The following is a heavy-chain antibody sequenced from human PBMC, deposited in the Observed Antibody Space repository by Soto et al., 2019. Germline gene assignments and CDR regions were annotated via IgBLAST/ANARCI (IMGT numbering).Heavy chain of an antibody. CDR2: ISYDGSNK. CDR3: AKLETTVSVKFDY. CDR1: GFTFSSYG. V-gene: IGHV3-30*18. J-gene: IGHJ4*02. D-gene: IGHD4-17*01. Sequence: GGSLRLSCAASGFTFSSYGMHWVRQAPGKGLEWVAVISYDGSNKYYADSVKGRFTISRDNSKNTLYLQMNSLRAEDTAVYYCAKLETTVSVKFDYWGQGTLVTVSS.